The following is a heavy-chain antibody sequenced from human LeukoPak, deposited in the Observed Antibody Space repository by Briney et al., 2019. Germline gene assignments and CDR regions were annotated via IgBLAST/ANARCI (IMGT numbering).Heavy chain of an antibody. CDR2: INPSGGST. D-gene: IGHD1-26*01. CDR3: ARDLPNIVGATTGDY. V-gene: IGHV1-46*01. Sequence: GASVKVSCKASGYTFTSYYMHGVRQAPGQGLEWIGIINPSGGSTSYAQKFQGRVTMTRDTSTSTVYMELSSLRSEDAAVYYCARDLPNIVGATTGDYWGQGTLVTVSS. J-gene: IGHJ4*02. CDR1: GYTFTSYY.